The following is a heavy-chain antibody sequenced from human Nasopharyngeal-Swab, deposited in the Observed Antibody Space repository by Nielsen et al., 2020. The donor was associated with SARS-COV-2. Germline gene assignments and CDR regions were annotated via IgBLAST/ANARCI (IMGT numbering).Heavy chain of an antibody. CDR1: GGSFSGYY. Sequence: SETLSLTCAVYGGSFSGYYWSWIRQPPGKGLEWIGDINHSGSTNYNPSLKSRVPISVDTSKNQFSLKLRSVTAAETAVYYCARADTAMGECFDYWGQGTLVTVSS. CDR3: ARADTAMGECFDY. J-gene: IGHJ4*02. CDR2: INHSGST. V-gene: IGHV4-34*01. D-gene: IGHD5-18*01.